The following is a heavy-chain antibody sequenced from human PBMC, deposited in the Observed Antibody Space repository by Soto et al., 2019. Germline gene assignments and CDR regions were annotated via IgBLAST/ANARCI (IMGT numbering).Heavy chain of an antibody. CDR3: ARARLRFYYYYGMDV. V-gene: IGHV4-4*02. D-gene: IGHD3-3*01. J-gene: IGHJ6*02. CDR1: GGSISSSNW. Sequence: SETLSLTCAVSGGSISSSNWWSWVRQPPGKGLEWIEEIYHSGSTNYNPSLKSRVTISVDKSKNQFSLKLSSVTAADTAVYYCARARLRFYYYYGMDVWGQGTTVTVSS. CDR2: IYHSGST.